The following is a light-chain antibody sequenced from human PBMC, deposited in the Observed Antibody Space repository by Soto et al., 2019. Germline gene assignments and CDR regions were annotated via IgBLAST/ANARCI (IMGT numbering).Light chain of an antibody. Sequence: EIVLTQSPGTLSLSPGERATFSCRASQSVSSNYLAWYQQKPGQAPRLLIYGAFKRATGIPDRFSGSGSGTDFTLTISRMEPEDFATYYCQQSYGSPPFTFGPGTRVDI. J-gene: IGKJ3*01. CDR3: QQSYGSPPFT. CDR2: GAF. CDR1: QSVSSNY. V-gene: IGKV3-20*01.